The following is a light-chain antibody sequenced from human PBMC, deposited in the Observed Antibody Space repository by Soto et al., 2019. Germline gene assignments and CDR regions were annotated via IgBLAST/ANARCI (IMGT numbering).Light chain of an antibody. CDR2: KAS. Sequence: DIQMTQSPSTLSASVGDRVTITCRASQNIYNYLAWYQQKPGKAPKPLIYKASTLESGVPSRFSVSGSGKEFTLTISSLQPDDCATYYCHQYSVTSSFGPGTKVDVK. CDR1: QNIYNY. J-gene: IGKJ3*01. V-gene: IGKV1-5*03. CDR3: HQYSVTSS.